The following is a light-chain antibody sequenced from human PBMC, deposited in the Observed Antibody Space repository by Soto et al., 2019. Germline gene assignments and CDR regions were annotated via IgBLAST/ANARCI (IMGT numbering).Light chain of an antibody. CDR3: QQYVTSSPRT. V-gene: IGKV3-20*01. J-gene: IGKJ1*01. CDR2: GVS. CDR1: HTISSSY. Sequence: EIVLTQSPGTLSLSPGERATLSCRASHTISSSYLAWYQQKPGQAPRLLMYGVSRRATGIPDRFSGSGSGTDFTLTITRLEPEDLAVYYCQQYVTSSPRTFGQGTKVDIK.